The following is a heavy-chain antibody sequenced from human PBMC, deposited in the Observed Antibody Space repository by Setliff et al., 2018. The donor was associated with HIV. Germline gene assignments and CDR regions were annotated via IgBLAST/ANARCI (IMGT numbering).Heavy chain of an antibody. Sequence: GLEWIGSIFYSGSTYYNPSVKSRVTISIDTSKNQFSLRLSSVNAADTAVYYCARDHKYYYDSSGLDYWGQGTLVTVSS. J-gene: IGHJ4*02. V-gene: IGHV4-39*07. CDR3: ARDHKYYYDSSGLDY. D-gene: IGHD3-22*01. CDR2: IFYSGST.